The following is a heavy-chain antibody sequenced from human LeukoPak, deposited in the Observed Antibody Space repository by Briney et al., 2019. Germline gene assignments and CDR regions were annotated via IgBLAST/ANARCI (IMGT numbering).Heavy chain of an antibody. CDR3: ARDFSSSSTVYYYYYMDV. J-gene: IGHJ6*03. Sequence: SETLSLTCTVSGGSISSYYWSWIRQPPGKGLEWIGYIYYSGSTNYNPSLKSRVTISIDTSKNHFSLKLSSVTAADTAIYYCARDFSSSSTVYYYYYMDVWGKGTTVTVSS. D-gene: IGHD6-6*01. CDR1: GGSISSYY. V-gene: IGHV4-59*12. CDR2: IYYSGST.